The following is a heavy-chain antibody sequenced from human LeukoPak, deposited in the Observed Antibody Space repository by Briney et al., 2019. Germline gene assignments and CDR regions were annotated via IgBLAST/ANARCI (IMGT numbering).Heavy chain of an antibody. Sequence: GESLKISCKGSRYSFTSYWIGWVRQMPRKGLEWMGIIYPGDSDTRYSPSFQGQVTISADKSISTAYLQWSSLKASDTAMYYCARHRGSSWDHDAFDIWGQGTMVTVSS. V-gene: IGHV5-51*01. CDR1: RYSFTSYW. D-gene: IGHD6-13*01. CDR3: ARHRGSSWDHDAFDI. J-gene: IGHJ3*02. CDR2: IYPGDSDT.